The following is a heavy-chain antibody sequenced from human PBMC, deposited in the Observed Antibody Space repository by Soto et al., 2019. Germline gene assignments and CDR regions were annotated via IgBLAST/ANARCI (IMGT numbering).Heavy chain of an antibody. CDR3: ARARYQLLHPYYYGMDV. Sequence: QVQLQESGPGLVKPSETLSLTCTVSGGSISSYYWSWIRQSPGKGLEWIGYIHYSGSTKSNPSLTSRVTISVDTSRNQVSLQLSSVTAADSAVYFCARARYQLLHPYYYGMDVWGQGTTVTVSS. CDR1: GGSISSYY. V-gene: IGHV4-59*01. CDR2: IHYSGST. D-gene: IGHD2-2*01. J-gene: IGHJ6*02.